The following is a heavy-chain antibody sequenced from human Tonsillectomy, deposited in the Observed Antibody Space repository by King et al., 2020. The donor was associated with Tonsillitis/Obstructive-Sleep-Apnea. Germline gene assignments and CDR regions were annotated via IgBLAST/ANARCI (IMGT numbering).Heavy chain of an antibody. CDR3: ARAGISSSSTNAFDI. CDR2: IRSSSSYI. CDR1: GFTFSSYS. V-gene: IGHV3-21*01. J-gene: IGHJ3*02. Sequence: VQLVESGGGLVKPGGSLRLSCAASGFTFSSYSMNWVRQAPGKGLEWVSSIRSSSSYIYYADSVKGRFTISRDNAKNSLYLQMNSLRAEDTAVYYCARAGISSSSTNAFDIWGQGTMVTVSS. D-gene: IGHD6-6*01.